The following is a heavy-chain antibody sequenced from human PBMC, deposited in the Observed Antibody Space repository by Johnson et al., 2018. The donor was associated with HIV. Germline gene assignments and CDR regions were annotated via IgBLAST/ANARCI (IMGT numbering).Heavy chain of an antibody. V-gene: IGHV3-11*01. Sequence: QMLLVESGGDLVKPGGSLRLSCSASGFTFSDYCMSWIRQAPVKGLEWVSYIRTSGDYTYYADSVKGRFTHSRDTAEHSLYIQMNSLRVEDTAFYYCARGKGAAVGLDAFDIWGQGTMVTFSS. CDR2: IRTSGDYT. CDR3: ARGKGAAVGLDAFDI. D-gene: IGHD6-13*01. J-gene: IGHJ3*02. CDR1: GFTFSDYC.